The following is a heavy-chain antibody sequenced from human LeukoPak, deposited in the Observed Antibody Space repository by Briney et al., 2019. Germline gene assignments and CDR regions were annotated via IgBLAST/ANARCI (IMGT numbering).Heavy chain of an antibody. CDR1: EFTFSSYN. Sequence: PGGSLRLSCAASEFTFSSYNMNWVRQAPGKGLEWVSGITGSGGSTYYADSVKGRFTIFRDNSKNTLYLQINSLRAEDTAVYYCAKEGEEWEHPRGYSYYYMDVWGKGTTVTVSS. CDR2: ITGSGGST. J-gene: IGHJ6*03. V-gene: IGHV3-23*01. CDR3: AKEGEEWEHPRGYSYYYMDV. D-gene: IGHD1-26*01.